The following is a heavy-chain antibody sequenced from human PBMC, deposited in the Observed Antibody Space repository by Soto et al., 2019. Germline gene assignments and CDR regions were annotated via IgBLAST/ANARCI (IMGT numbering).Heavy chain of an antibody. CDR2: IYSGGYT. D-gene: IGHD3-16*01. J-gene: IGHJ4*02. Sequence: EVQLVESGGGLIQPGGSLRLSCAVSGFTVSNNYMSWVRQAPGKGLEGVSVIYSGGYTAYGDSVKGRFTISRDNSKNTLYPKMNSRGATDPAVYCGAAQGGGGGYWGQGTLVTVSS. CDR1: GFTVSNNY. CDR3: AAQGGGGGY. V-gene: IGHV3-53*01.